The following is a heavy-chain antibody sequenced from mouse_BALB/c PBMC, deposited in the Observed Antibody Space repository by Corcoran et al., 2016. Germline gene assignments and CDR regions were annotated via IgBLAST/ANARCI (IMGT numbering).Heavy chain of an antibody. J-gene: IGHJ4*01. CDR1: GFSLSTFGMG. CDR3: ARITAVVDYYAMDY. D-gene: IGHD1-1*01. V-gene: IGHV8-8*01. Sequence: QVTLKESGPGKLQPSQTLSLTCSFSGFSLSTFGMGVGWTRQPSGKGREWLAHIWWDDDKRYNPALKSRLTSSKDTSSNQVFSMIASVDTADTATYYCARITAVVDYYAMDYCGQGTAVTVSP. CDR2: IWWDDDK.